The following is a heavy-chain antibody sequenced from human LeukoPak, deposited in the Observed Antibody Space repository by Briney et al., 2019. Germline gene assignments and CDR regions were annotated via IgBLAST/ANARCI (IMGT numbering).Heavy chain of an antibody. CDR1: GFTFSSYG. V-gene: IGHV3-33*01. Sequence: PGRSLRLSCAASGFTFSSYGMNWVRQAPGKGLEWVAIIWYDGTNKYYADPVKGRFTISRDNSKNTVYLQMNSLRAEDTAVYYCARGSGWYYYYYGMDVWGQGTTVTVSS. CDR3: ARGSGWYYYYYGMDV. CDR2: IWYDGTNK. D-gene: IGHD6-19*01. J-gene: IGHJ6*02.